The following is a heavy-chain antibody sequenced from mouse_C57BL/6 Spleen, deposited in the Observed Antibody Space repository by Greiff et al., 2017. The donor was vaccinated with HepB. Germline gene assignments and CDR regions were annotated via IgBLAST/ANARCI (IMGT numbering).Heavy chain of an antibody. CDR2: INYDGSST. J-gene: IGHJ3*01. Sequence: EVKLVESEGGLVQPGSSMKLSCTASGFTFSDYYMAWVRQVPEKGLEWVANINYDGSSTYYLDSLKSRFIISRDNAKNILYLQMSSLKSEDTATYYCAREEYSNYEGWFAYWGQGTLVTVSA. D-gene: IGHD2-5*01. CDR3: AREEYSNYEGWFAY. CDR1: GFTFSDYY. V-gene: IGHV5-16*01.